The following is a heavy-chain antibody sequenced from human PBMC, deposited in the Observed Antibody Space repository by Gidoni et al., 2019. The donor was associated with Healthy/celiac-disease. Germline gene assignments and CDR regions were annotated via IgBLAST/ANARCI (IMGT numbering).Heavy chain of an antibody. V-gene: IGHV1-69*01. Sequence: QVQLVQSGAEVKKPGSSVKVSCKASGGTFSSYAISWVRQAPGQGLEWMGGIIPIFGTANYAQKFQGRVTITADESTSTAYMELSSLRSEDTAVYYCARERGDYYEEQYYYYGMDVWGQGTTVTVSS. D-gene: IGHD3-22*01. CDR2: IIPIFGTA. CDR3: ARERGDYYEEQYYYYGMDV. CDR1: GGTFSSYA. J-gene: IGHJ6*02.